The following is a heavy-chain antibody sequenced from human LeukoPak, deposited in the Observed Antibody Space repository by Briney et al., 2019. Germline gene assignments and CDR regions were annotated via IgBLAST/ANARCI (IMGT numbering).Heavy chain of an antibody. D-gene: IGHD5-18*01. CDR3: ATGGVDTAMVTGVY. CDR2: FDPEDGET. J-gene: IGHJ4*02. CDR1: GYTLTELS. Sequence: ASVKVPCKVSGYTLTELSMHWVRQAPGKGLEWMGGFDPEDGETIYAQKFQGRVTMTEDTSTDTAYMELSSLRSEDTAVYYCATGGVDTAMVTGVYWGQGTLVTVSS. V-gene: IGHV1-24*01.